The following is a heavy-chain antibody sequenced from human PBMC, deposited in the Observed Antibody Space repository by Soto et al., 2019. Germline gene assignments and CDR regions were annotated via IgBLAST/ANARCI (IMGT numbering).Heavy chain of an antibody. J-gene: IGHJ6*02. CDR1: GFSLSTGGVG. CDR2: IYWDDDK. V-gene: IGHV2-5*02. D-gene: IGHD2-21*02. CDR3: AHSRCGGDCLQSYSSHYYYGMDV. Sequence: QITLKESGPSLVKPTQTLTLTCTFSGFSLSTGGVGVGWIRQPPGKALEWLALIYWDDDKRYSPSLRSRLTVTKDTSKNPVVLTMTTMDPVDTATYYCAHSRCGGDCLQSYSSHYYYGMDVWGQGTTVTVSS.